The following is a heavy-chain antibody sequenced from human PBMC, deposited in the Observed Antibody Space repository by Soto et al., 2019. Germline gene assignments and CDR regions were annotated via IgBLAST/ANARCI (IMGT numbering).Heavy chain of an antibody. CDR1: GGSISSYY. V-gene: IGHV4-59*01. CDR2: IYYSGST. D-gene: IGHD3-16*02. J-gene: IGHJ6*03. Sequence: PSETLSLTCTVSGGSISSYYWSWIRQPPGKGLEWIGYIYYSGSTNYNPSLKSRVTISVDTSKNQFSLKLSSVTAADTAVYYCARSLRQYNYYYYLDVWGKGTTVTVSS. CDR3: ARSLRQYNYYYYLDV.